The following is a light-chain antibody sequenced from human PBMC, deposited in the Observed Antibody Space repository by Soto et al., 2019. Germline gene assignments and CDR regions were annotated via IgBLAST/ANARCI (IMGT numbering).Light chain of an antibody. V-gene: IGLV1-40*01. Sequence: QSVLTQPPSVSGAPGQRVTISCTGSSSNIGAGYDVHWYQQLPGTAPKLLIYGNSNRPSGVPDRFSGSKSGTSASLAITGIQAEDEADYYCQSYDSSLSGQGVFGGGTKLTVL. CDR1: SSNIGAGYD. CDR3: QSYDSSLSGQGV. CDR2: GNS. J-gene: IGLJ2*01.